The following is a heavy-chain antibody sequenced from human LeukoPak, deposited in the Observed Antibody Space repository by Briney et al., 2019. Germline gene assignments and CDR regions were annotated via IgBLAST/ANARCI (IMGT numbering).Heavy chain of an antibody. CDR3: AREAYCSSTSCYLYYYGMDV. CDR2: IYTSGST. D-gene: IGHD2-2*01. J-gene: IGHJ6*02. CDR1: GGSISSYY. V-gene: IGHV4-4*07. Sequence: SETLSLTCTVSGGSISSYYWCWIRQPAGKGLEWIGRIYTSGSTNYNPSLKSRVTMSVDTSKNQFSLKLSSVTAADTAVYYCAREAYCSSTSCYLYYYGMDVWGQGTTVTVSS.